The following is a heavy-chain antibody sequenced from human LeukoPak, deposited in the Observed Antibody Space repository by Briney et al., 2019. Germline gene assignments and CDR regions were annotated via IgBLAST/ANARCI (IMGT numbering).Heavy chain of an antibody. V-gene: IGHV4-4*07. CDR2: VYTTGTT. D-gene: IGHD2-2*02. CDR3: ARCTSTSCYNFDY. J-gene: IGHJ4*02. CDR1: GGSISSYY. Sequence: PSETLSLTCTVSGGSISSYYWNWIRQSAGKGLEWIGHVYTTGTTNCNPSLGSRVTISLDTSKNQFSLNLNSVTAADTAVYYCARCTSTSCYNFDYWGQGTLLTVSS.